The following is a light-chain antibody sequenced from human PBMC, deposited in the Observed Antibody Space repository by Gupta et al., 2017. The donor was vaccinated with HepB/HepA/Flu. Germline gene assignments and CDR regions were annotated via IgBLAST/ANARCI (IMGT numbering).Light chain of an antibody. CDR1: QSVNSK. CDR3: QQHNCWPLS. V-gene: IGKV3-15*01. CDR2: GAS. J-gene: IGKJ1*01. Sequence: EIVMQQSPATLSVSPGERATLSCRASQSVNSKLAWYQQKPGQPPRLLIYGASSRATGIPARFSGGGAGTEVFPTISSLQAEDFSVDHYQQHNCWPLSFGQGTQVDIK.